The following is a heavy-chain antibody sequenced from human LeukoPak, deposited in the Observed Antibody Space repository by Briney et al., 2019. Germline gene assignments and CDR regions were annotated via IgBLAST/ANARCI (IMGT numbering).Heavy chain of an antibody. J-gene: IGHJ4*02. V-gene: IGHV4-59*01. CDR2: ISHTDGS. D-gene: IGHD1-26*01. Sequence: SQTLSLTCSVSVDSISRYYWTWIRQPPGKGLEWIGYISHTDGSKYDPSLRSRVFMSLDTSNNRLSLTLSSVTAADTATYFCARTPTVYLDAWGQGTLVTVSS. CDR1: VDSISRYY. CDR3: ARTPTVYLDA.